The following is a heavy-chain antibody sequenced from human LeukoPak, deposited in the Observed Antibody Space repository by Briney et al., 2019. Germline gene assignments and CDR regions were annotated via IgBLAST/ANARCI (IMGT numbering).Heavy chain of an antibody. CDR3: AKGTIVVVPARYYYYYYGMDV. V-gene: IGHV3-23*01. J-gene: IGHJ6*02. Sequence: GGSLRLSCAASRFTFSSYAMSWVRQAPGKGLEWVSASSGSGGSTYYADSVKGRFTISRDNSKNTLYLQMNSLRAEDTAVYYCAKGTIVVVPARYYYYYYGMDVWGQGTTVTVSS. CDR2: SSGSGGST. D-gene: IGHD2-2*01. CDR1: RFTFSSYA.